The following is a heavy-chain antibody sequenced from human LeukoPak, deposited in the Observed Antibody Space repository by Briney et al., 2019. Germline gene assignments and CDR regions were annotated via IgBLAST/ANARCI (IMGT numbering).Heavy chain of an antibody. CDR3: ARGRYYYDSSGYFDY. D-gene: IGHD3-22*01. V-gene: IGHV3-66*01. J-gene: IGHJ4*02. Sequence: GSLRLSCAASGFTVSSNYMSWVRQAPGKGLEWVSVIYSGGSTYYADSVKGRFNISRDKSKNTLYLQMNSLRAKDTAVYYCARGRYYYDSSGYFDYWGQGTLVTVSS. CDR1: GFTVSSNY. CDR2: IYSGGST.